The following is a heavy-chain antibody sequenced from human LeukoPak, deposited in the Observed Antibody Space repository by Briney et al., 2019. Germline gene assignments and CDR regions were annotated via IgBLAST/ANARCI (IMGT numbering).Heavy chain of an antibody. D-gene: IGHD6-13*01. J-gene: IGHJ5*02. CDR1: GFTFGPYT. V-gene: IGHV3-21*05. Sequence: PGGSLRLSCAASGFTFGPYTMNWVRQAPGKGLEWVSYISSSSSYIYYADSVKGRFTISRDNAKNSLYLQMNSLRAEDTAVYYCARGSSIAAAGWFDPWGQGTLVTVSS. CDR3: ARGSSIAAAGWFDP. CDR2: ISSSSSYI.